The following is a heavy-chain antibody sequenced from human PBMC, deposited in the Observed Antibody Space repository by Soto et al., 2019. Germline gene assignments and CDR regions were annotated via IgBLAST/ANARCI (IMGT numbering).Heavy chain of an antibody. V-gene: IGHV3-53*01. CDR1: GFTVSSNY. CDR3: ARDHRYSSGWYPAFDI. J-gene: IGHJ3*02. Sequence: PGGSLRLSCAASGFTVSSNYMSWVRQAPGKGLEWVSVIYSGGSTYYADSVKGRFTISRDNSKNTLYLQMNSLRAEDTAVYYCARDHRYSSGWYPAFDIWGQGTMVTVSS. D-gene: IGHD6-19*01. CDR2: IYSGGST.